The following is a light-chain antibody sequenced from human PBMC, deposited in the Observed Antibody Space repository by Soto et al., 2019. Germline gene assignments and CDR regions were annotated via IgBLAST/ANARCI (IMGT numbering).Light chain of an antibody. CDR1: QSVRKY. V-gene: IGKV3-20*01. CDR2: GAS. Sequence: EIVLTQSPGTLSLSPGERATLSCRASQSVRKYLAWYQQKPGQAPRVLIYGASSRATGIPDWFSGSGSGTDFTLTISRLEPEDFAVYYWQHYSSSPWTFGQGTKVEIK. CDR3: QHYSSSPWT. J-gene: IGKJ1*01.